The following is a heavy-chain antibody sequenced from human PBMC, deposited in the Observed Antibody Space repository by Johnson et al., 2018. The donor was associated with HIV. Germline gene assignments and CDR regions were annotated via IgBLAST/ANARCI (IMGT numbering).Heavy chain of an antibody. D-gene: IGHD6-6*01. CDR1: GFAFSGHN. V-gene: IGHV3-11*01. J-gene: IGHJ3*02. Sequence: QVQLVESGGGVVQPGRSLRLSCASSGFAFSGHNMGWIRQAPGKGLEFVSYISSSGSSTYYIDSVKGRFTISRDNAKNSLYLQMNNLRVEDTAVYYCARHSTSSTMGAFDIWGQGTMVTVSS. CDR3: ARHSTSSTMGAFDI. CDR2: ISSSGSST.